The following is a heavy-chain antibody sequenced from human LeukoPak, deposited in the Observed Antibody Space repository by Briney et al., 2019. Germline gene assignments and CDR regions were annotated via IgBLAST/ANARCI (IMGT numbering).Heavy chain of an antibody. CDR3: ARGPYSYDSSGAFDI. CDR2: IYHSGST. V-gene: IGHV4-34*11. CDR1: GGSFSGYY. Sequence: PSETLSLTCAVYGGSFSGYYWGWIRQPPGKGLEWIGSIYHSGSTNYNPSLKSRVTISVDTSKNQFSLKLSSVTAADTAVYFCARGPYSYDSSGAFDIWGQGTMVTVSS. J-gene: IGHJ3*02. D-gene: IGHD3-22*01.